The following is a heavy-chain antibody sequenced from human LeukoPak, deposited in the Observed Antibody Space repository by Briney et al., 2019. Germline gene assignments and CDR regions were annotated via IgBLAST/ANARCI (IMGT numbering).Heavy chain of an antibody. CDR3: ARGIRGGGITADI. Sequence: PGGSLSLSCAASGFTVSSNYMSWVRQAPGKGLELVSVIYSGGSTYYADSVKGRFTISRDNSKNTLYLQMNSLRAEDTAVYYCARGIRGGGITADIWGQGTMVTVSS. CDR2: IYSGGST. CDR1: GFTVSSNY. D-gene: IGHD1-20*01. V-gene: IGHV3-66*02. J-gene: IGHJ3*02.